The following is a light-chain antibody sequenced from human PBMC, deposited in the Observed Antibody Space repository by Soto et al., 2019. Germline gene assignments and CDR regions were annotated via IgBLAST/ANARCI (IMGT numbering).Light chain of an antibody. J-gene: IGKJ1*01. V-gene: IGKV3-20*01. CDR1: QSVSSSY. CDR2: GAS. CDR3: QQYGSSWT. Sequence: EIVLTQSPGTLSLSPGERATLSCRASQSVSSSYLAWYQQKPGQAPRLLIYGASSRATGIPDRSSGSGSGTDFTLTISRLESEDFAVYYCQQYGSSWTFGQGTKVEIK.